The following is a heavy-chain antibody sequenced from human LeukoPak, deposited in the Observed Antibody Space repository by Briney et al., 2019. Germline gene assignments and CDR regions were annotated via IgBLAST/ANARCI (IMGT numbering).Heavy chain of an antibody. Sequence: PSETLSLTCTVSGGSISSYYWSWIRQPPGKGLEWIGYIYYSGSTNYNPSLKSRVTISVDTSKNQFSLKLSSVTAADTAVYYCAREENAVFDYRGQGTLATVSS. V-gene: IGHV4-59*01. CDR1: GGSISSYY. J-gene: IGHJ4*02. D-gene: IGHD2-2*01. CDR3: AREENAVFDY. CDR2: IYYSGST.